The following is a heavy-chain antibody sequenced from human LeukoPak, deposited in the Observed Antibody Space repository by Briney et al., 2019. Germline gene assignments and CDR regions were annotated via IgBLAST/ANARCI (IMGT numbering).Heavy chain of an antibody. V-gene: IGHV1-18*01. CDR1: GYTFTSYG. CDR3: ARTTRTGSGTEYFQH. Sequence: GASVKVSCKASGYTFTSYGISWVRQAPGQGLEWMGWISAYNGNTNYAQKLQGRVTMTTDTSTSTAYMELRSLRSDDTAVYYCARTTRTGSGTEYFQHWGQGTLVTVSS. CDR2: ISAYNGNT. J-gene: IGHJ1*01. D-gene: IGHD3-3*01.